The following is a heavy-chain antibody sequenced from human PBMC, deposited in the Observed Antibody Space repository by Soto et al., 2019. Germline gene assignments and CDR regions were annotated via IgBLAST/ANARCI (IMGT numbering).Heavy chain of an antibody. V-gene: IGHV4-59*01. CDR1: GGSLSSYL. CDR3: ARDLAAVPRAFDY. J-gene: IGHJ4*02. CDR2: VYYTGTT. D-gene: IGHD6-13*01. Sequence: XTLSVPCTVSGGSLSSYLYIWVRQPPGKGLEWIGSVYYTGTTDYNPSLKSRVTISVDTSKAQFSLNLRSVTAADTAVYYCARDLAAVPRAFDYWGRGTLGTVSS.